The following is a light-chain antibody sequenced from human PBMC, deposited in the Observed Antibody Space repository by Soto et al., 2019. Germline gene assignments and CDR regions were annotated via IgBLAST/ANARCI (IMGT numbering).Light chain of an antibody. Sequence: EIVRTQSAATLSVSPGERATLSCRASQSVSSNLAWYQQKPGQAPRLLIYGASTRATGIPARFSGSRSGTEFTLTISSLQSEDFAVYYCQHYNNWPRTFGQGTKVEIK. J-gene: IGKJ1*01. CDR3: QHYNNWPRT. CDR2: GAS. CDR1: QSVSSN. V-gene: IGKV3-15*01.